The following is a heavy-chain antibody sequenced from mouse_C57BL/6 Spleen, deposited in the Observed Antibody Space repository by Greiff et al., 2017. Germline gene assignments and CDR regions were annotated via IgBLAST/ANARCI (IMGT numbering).Heavy chain of an antibody. J-gene: IGHJ3*01. D-gene: IGHD2-4*01. V-gene: IGHV14-4*01. CDR3: TTSAYDYDRSSWFAY. CDR2: IAPENGDT. Sequence: VQLKQSGAELVRPGASVKLSCTASGFNFKDDYMHWVKQRPEQGLEWIGWIAPENGDTEYATKFQGKATITADTSSNAAYLQLSSLTSEDTAVYYCTTSAYDYDRSSWFAYWGQGTLVTVSA. CDR1: GFNFKDDY.